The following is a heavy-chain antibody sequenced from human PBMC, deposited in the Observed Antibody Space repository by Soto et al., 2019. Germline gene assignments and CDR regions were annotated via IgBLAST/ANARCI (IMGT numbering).Heavy chain of an antibody. CDR1: GGSISSGDYY. CDR3: ARARARTDFDY. CDR2: IYYSGST. J-gene: IGHJ4*02. V-gene: IGHV4-30-4*01. Sequence: SETLSLTCTVSGGSISSGDYYWSWIRHPPGKGLEWIGYIYYSGSTYYNPSLKSRVTISVDTSKNQFSLKLRSVTAADTAVYYCARARARTDFDYWGQGTLVTVSS.